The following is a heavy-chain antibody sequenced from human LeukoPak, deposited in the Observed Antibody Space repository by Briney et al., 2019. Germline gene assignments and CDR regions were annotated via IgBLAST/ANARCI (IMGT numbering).Heavy chain of an antibody. CDR2: IYHSGST. D-gene: IGHD3-22*01. J-gene: IGHJ4*02. V-gene: IGHV4-38-2*02. Sequence: SETLSLTCTVSGYSISSGYYWTWIRQPPGKGLEWIGGIYHSGSTYNNPSLKSRVTISVDTSKNQFSLKLSSVTAADTAVYYCARVTGYMIEDYFDYWGQGTLVTVSS. CDR3: ARVTGYMIEDYFDY. CDR1: GYSISSGYY.